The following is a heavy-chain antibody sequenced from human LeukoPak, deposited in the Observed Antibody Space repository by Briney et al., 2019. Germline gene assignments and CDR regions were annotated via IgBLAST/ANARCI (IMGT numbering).Heavy chain of an antibody. CDR1: GGSISSYY. J-gene: IGHJ4*02. CDR3: ARVSRSVTDFDY. Sequence: SSETLSLTCTVSGGSISSYYWSWIRQPPGKGLEWIGYIYYSGSTNYNPSLKSRVTISVDTSKNQFSLKLSSVTAADTAVYYCARVSRSVTDFDYWGQGTLVTVSS. D-gene: IGHD4-17*01. V-gene: IGHV4-59*01. CDR2: IYYSGST.